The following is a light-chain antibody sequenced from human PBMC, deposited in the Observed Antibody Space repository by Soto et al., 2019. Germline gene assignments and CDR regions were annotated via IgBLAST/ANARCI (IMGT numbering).Light chain of an antibody. CDR1: QSVTDNY. CDR2: GAS. CDR3: QQYTRAPLT. J-gene: IGKJ1*01. V-gene: IGKV3-20*01. Sequence: EIVLTQSPATLSLSPGERATLSGRASQSVTDNYLAWYQQKPGQAPRLVISGASSRTSGIPDRFSASGSGTDFTLTISRLEPEDFAVYYCQQYTRAPLTFGQGTKVEIK.